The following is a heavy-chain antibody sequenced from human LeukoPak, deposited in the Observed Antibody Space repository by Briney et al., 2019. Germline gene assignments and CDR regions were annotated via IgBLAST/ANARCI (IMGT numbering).Heavy chain of an antibody. Sequence: GGSLRLSCAASGFTFSSYAMSWVRQAPGKGLEWVSAISGSGGSTYYADSVKGRFTISRDNSKNTLYLQVNSLRAEDTAVYYCAKQGEVPAAMQGHWFDPWGQGTLVTVSS. D-gene: IGHD2-2*01. CDR1: GFTFSSYA. V-gene: IGHV3-23*01. CDR2: ISGSGGST. J-gene: IGHJ5*02. CDR3: AKQGEVPAAMQGHWFDP.